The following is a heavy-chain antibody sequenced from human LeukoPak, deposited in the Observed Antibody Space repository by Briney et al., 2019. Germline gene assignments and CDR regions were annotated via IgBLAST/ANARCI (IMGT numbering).Heavy chain of an antibody. V-gene: IGHV3-74*01. CDR1: GFTFSTYL. J-gene: IGHJ4*02. CDR3: ASGELDSLYYFDY. D-gene: IGHD1-1*01. CDR2: IHGDGIST. Sequence: PGGSLRLSCAASGFTFSTYLMHWVRQAPGKGLVWVLRIHGDGISTTYADSVKGRFTISRDNAKNTLYLQMNSLRAEDTAVYFCASGELDSLYYFDYWGQGTLVTVSS.